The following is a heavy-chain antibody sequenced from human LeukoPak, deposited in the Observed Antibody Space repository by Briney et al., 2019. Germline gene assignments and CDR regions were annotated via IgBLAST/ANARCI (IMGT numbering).Heavy chain of an antibody. J-gene: IGHJ4*02. CDR2: INHSGST. D-gene: IGHD5-18*01. CDR3: ARGRRYSYGFDY. V-gene: IGHV4-34*01. CDR1: GGSFSGYY. Sequence: PSETLSLTCAVYGGSFSGYYWSWIRQPPGKGLEWIGEINHSGSTNYNPSLKSRVTISVDTSKNQFPLKLSSVTAADTAVYYCARGRRYSYGFDYWGQGTLVTVSS.